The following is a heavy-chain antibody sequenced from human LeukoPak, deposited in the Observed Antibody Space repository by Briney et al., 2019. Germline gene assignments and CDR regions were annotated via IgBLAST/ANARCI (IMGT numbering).Heavy chain of an antibody. J-gene: IGHJ3*02. Sequence: QPGGSLGLSCAASGFTFRSYRMNWVRQAPGKGLEWVASIKQGESERHYVDSVNGRFTISRDNAKNSLYLQMNSLRAEDTAVYYCARGDNSAFDIWGQGTMVTVSS. CDR2: IKQGESER. V-gene: IGHV3-7*04. CDR1: GFTFRSYR. D-gene: IGHD3-22*01. CDR3: ARGDNSAFDI.